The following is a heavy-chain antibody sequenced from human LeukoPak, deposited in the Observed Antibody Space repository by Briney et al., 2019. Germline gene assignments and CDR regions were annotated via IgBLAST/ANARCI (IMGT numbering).Heavy chain of an antibody. Sequence: GASVTVSCKASGCIFTAYYLLWVRQAPGQGPEWMGWIKADSGDTNYARKFQGRVTMTRDTSITTVYMELSSLTSDDTAVYYCTRIGDGYPYWGQGCLVTVSS. CDR3: TRIGDGYPY. CDR1: GCIFTAYY. CDR2: IKADSGDT. V-gene: IGHV1-2*02. J-gene: IGHJ4*02. D-gene: IGHD5-24*01.